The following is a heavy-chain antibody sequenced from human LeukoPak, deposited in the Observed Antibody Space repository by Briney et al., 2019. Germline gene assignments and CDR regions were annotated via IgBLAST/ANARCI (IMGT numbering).Heavy chain of an antibody. Sequence: SETLSLTCAVYGGSFSGYYWSWIRQLPGKGLEWIGEINHSGSTNYNPSLKSRVTISVDTSKNQFSLKLSSVTAADTAIYYCARLTLPADPWGQGTLVTVSS. J-gene: IGHJ5*02. CDR2: INHSGST. CDR3: ARLTLPADP. V-gene: IGHV4-34*01. CDR1: GGSFSGYY.